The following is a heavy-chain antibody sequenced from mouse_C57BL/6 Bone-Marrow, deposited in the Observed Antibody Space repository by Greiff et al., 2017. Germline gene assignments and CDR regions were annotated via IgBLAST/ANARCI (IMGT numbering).Heavy chain of an antibody. CDR3: ARRGTVVAPYWYFDV. V-gene: IGHV3-6*01. CDR2: ISYDGSN. CDR1: GYSITSGYY. D-gene: IGHD1-1*01. Sequence: EVQLQQSGPGLVKPSQSLSLTCSVTGYSITSGYYWNWIRQFPGNKLEWMGYISYDGSNNYNPSLKNRISITRDTSKNQFFLKLNSVTTEDTATYYCARRGTVVAPYWYFDVWGTGTTVTVSS. J-gene: IGHJ1*03.